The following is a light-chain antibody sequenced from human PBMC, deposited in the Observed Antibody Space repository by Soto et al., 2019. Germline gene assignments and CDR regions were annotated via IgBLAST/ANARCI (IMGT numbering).Light chain of an antibody. CDR1: IYDVGAYHY. V-gene: IGLV2-14*01. J-gene: IGLJ2*01. CDR3: ISYPTTSALV. CDR2: EVS. Sequence: QSALTQPASVSGSPGQSITISCTGTIYDVGAYHYVSWYQQFPGKAPKLILYEVSNRPSGISNRFSGFRSGSTASLTVSGLQPEDDAHYYCISYPTTSALVFGGGTKLTVL.